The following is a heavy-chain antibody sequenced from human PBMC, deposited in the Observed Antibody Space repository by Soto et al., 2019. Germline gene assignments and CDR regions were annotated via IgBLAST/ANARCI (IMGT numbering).Heavy chain of an antibody. J-gene: IGHJ5*02. D-gene: IGHD3-22*01. CDR2: IYHSGST. CDR3: ARVATVQSITMIVVVSNWFDP. V-gene: IGHV4-39*07. Sequence: SETLSLTCTVSGGSISSSSYYWSWIRQPPGKGLEWIGSIYHSGSTNYNPSLKSRVTISVDTSKNQFSLKLSSVTAADTAVYYCARVATVQSITMIVVVSNWFDPWGQGTLVTVSS. CDR1: GGSISSSSYY.